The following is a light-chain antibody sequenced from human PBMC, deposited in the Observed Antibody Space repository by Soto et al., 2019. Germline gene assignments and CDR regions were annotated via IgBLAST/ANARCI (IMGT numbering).Light chain of an antibody. CDR2: AAS. CDR3: QQYGTSPWA. Sequence: EIVLTQFPGTLSLSPGKRATLSCRASQSVGRNYVAWYQQKPGQAPRVIIYAASNRASGIPDRFSGSGSGSDFTLTISRLEPEDFALYYCQQYGTSPWAFGQRTKVEIK. J-gene: IGKJ1*01. V-gene: IGKV3-20*01. CDR1: QSVGRNY.